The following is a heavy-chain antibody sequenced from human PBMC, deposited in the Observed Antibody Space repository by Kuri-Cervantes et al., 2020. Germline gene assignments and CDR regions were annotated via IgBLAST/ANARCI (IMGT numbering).Heavy chain of an antibody. CDR1: GYTFTGYY. CDR3: ARDFQSNYDYYYYYGMDV. Sequence: ASVKVSCKASGYTFTGYYMHWVRQAPGQGLEWMGWINPNSGGTNYAQKFQGRVTMTRDTSTSTVYMELSSLRSEDTAVYYCARDFQSNYDYYYYYGMDVWSQGTTVTVSS. CDR2: INPNSGGT. V-gene: IGHV1-2*02. J-gene: IGHJ6*02. D-gene: IGHD4-11*01.